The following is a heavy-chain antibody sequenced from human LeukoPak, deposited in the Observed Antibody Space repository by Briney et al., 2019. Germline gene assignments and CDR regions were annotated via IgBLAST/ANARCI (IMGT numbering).Heavy chain of an antibody. CDR1: GGTFSSYA. Sequence: SVKVSCKASGGTFSSYAISWVRQAPGQGLEWMGGIIPIFGTANYAQKFQGRVTITTDESTSTAYMELSSLRSEDTAVYYCARESVGHQLYGGNGFDPWGQGTLVTVSS. CDR2: IIPIFGTA. CDR3: ARESVGHQLYGGNGFDP. V-gene: IGHV1-69*05. J-gene: IGHJ5*02. D-gene: IGHD2-2*01.